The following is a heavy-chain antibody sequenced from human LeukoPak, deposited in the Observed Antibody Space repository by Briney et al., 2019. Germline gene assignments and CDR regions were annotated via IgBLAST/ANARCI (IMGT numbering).Heavy chain of an antibody. CDR2: IYYSGST. Sequence: PSETLSLTCTVSGGSISSSSHYWGWIRQPPGKGLEWIGSIYYSGSTYYNPSLKSRVTISVDTSKNQFSLKLSSVTAADTAVYYCARRVIYGDKSPFDYWGQGTLVTVSS. CDR3: ARRVIYGDKSPFDY. CDR1: GGSISSSSHY. V-gene: IGHV4-39*01. J-gene: IGHJ4*02. D-gene: IGHD4-17*01.